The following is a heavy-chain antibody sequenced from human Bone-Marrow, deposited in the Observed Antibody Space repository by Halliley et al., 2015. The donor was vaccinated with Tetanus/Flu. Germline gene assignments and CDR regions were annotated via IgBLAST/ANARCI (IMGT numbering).Heavy chain of an antibody. J-gene: IGHJ5*02. Sequence: LELIGYICDNGSPSYIPSFKSRVTIKSDTSENRFSLKVSSVTAADTAVYYCARESDTFTDDAWGQGTLVSVSS. CDR3: ARESDTFTDDA. CDR2: ICDNGSP. V-gene: IGHV4-31*02. D-gene: IGHD3-16*01.